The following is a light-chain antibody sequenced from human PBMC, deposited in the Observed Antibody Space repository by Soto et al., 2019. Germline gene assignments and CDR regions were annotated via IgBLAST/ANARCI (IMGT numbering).Light chain of an antibody. CDR3: QQYSSSPRT. J-gene: IGKJ1*01. CDR1: QSVSNTY. V-gene: IGKV3-20*01. Sequence: VLTQSPATMSLYPGERATLSCRASQSVSNTYLAWYQQKPGQAPRLLIYGPSSRATGIPDRFSGSGSGTDFTLTISRLEPEDFAMYYCQQYSSSPRTFGQGTKVDFK. CDR2: GPS.